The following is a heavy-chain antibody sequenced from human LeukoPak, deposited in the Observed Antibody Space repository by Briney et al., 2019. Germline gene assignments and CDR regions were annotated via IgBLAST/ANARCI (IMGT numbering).Heavy chain of an antibody. CDR1: GGSISSGGYS. CDR2: IYYSGST. Sequence: PSETLSLTCTVSGGSISSGGYSWSWIRQHPGKGLEWIGYIYYSGSTYYNPSLKSRVTISVDTSKNQFSLKLGSVTAADTAVYYCARGAHGITIFGVVIPNWFDPWGQGTLVTVSS. CDR3: ARGAHGITIFGVVIPNWFDP. J-gene: IGHJ5*02. V-gene: IGHV4-31*03. D-gene: IGHD3-3*01.